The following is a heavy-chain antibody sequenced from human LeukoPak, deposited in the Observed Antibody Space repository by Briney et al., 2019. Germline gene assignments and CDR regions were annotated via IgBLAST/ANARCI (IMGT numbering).Heavy chain of an antibody. CDR3: ARVYCSSTSCYRENYYYYMDV. V-gene: IGHV3-21*01. Sequence: PGGSLRLSCAASGFTFSSYSMNWVRQAPGKGLEWVSSISSSSSSYIYYADSVKGRFTISRDNAKNSLYLQMNSLRAEDTAVYYCARVYCSSTSCYRENYYYYMDVWGKGTTVTVSS. CDR2: ISSSSSSYI. J-gene: IGHJ6*03. CDR1: GFTFSSYS. D-gene: IGHD2-2*02.